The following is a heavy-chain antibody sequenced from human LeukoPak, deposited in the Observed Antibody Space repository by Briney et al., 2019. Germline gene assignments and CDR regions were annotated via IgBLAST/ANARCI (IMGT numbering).Heavy chain of an antibody. CDR3: ARDLIRQLVPSD. Sequence: PGGSLRLSCAASGFTFSSYAVSWVRQAPGKGLEWVANIKQDGSEKYYVDSVKGRFTISRDNAKNSLYLQMNSLRAEDTAVYYCARDLIRQLVPSDWGQGTLVTVSS. J-gene: IGHJ4*02. CDR1: GFTFSSYA. CDR2: IKQDGSEK. V-gene: IGHV3-7*01. D-gene: IGHD6-6*01.